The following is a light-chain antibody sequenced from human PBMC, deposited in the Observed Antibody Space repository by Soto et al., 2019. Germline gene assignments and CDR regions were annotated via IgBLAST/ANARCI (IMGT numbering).Light chain of an antibody. V-gene: IGKV3D-15*01. J-gene: IGKJ4*01. Sequence: EIVMTQSPATLSVSPGERATLSCWASQSVSSNLAWYQQKPGQAPRLLIYDVSTRATGIPTRFSGSGSGTEVTLTISSLQSEDFAASYCQQYNNWSLPFGGGTKVEIK. CDR2: DVS. CDR1: QSVSSN. CDR3: QQYNNWSLP.